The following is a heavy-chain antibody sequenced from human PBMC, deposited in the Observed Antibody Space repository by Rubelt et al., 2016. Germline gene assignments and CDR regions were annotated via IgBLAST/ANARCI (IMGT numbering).Heavy chain of an antibody. CDR2: IFYSGST. J-gene: IGHJ3*02. CDR1: GGSISRYY. V-gene: IGHV4-59*08. CDR3: ASSRAYNYASGSYAFDI. D-gene: IGHD3-10*01. Sequence: QVQLQESGPGLVKPSETLSLTCAVSGGSISRYYWSWIRQSPGKGLEWIGYIFYSGSTNYNPSLKSRVTISVDTSKKQFSLRLGSGTAADTAVDYCASSRAYNYASGSYAFDIWGQGTMVTVSS.